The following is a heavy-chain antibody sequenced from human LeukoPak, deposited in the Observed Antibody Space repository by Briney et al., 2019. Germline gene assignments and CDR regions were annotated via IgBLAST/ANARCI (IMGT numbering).Heavy chain of an antibody. D-gene: IGHD6-13*01. CDR3: ARDLSNTYNSSWYQYYYYMDV. J-gene: IGHJ6*03. CDR1: GGSISSYY. V-gene: IGHV4-4*07. CDR2: IYTSGST. Sequence: PSETLSLTCTVSGGSISSYYWSWIRQPAGKGLEWIGRIYTSGSTNYNPSLKSRVTMSVDTSKDQFSLKLSSVTAADTAVYYCARDLSNTYNSSWYQYYYYMDVWGKGTTVTVSS.